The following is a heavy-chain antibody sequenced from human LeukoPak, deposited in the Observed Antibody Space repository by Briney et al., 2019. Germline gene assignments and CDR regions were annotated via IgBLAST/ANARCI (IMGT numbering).Heavy chain of an antibody. J-gene: IGHJ4*02. CDR1: GFTFSSYG. V-gene: IGHV3-30*18. Sequence: GGSLRLSCAASGFTFSSYGMHWVRQAPGKGLEWVAAISYDGSNKYYADSVKGRFTISRDNSKNTLYLQMNSLRAEDTAVYYCAKARKWELYFDYWGQGTLVTVSS. D-gene: IGHD1-26*01. CDR2: ISYDGSNK. CDR3: AKARKWELYFDY.